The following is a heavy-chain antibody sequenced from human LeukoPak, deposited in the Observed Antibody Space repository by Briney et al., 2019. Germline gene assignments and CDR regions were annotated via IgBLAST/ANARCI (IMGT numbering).Heavy chain of an antibody. V-gene: IGHV3-23*01. J-gene: IGHJ4*02. CDR3: AKGTVLRYFDLDY. CDR1: GFTFSSYA. Sequence: GGSLRLSCAASGFTFSSYAMNWVRQAPGKGLEWVSTIGASGDNTYYADSVKGRFTISRDNSKNTLYLQMNSLRAEDTAVYYCAKGTVLRYFDLDYWGQGTLVTVSS. CDR2: IGASGDNT. D-gene: IGHD3-9*01.